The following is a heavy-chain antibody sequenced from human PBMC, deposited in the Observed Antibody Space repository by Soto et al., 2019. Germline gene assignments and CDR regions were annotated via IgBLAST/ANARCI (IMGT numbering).Heavy chain of an antibody. D-gene: IGHD2-2*02. V-gene: IGHV1-46*01. CDR3: AKKKPLSVVTAIPHSVP. Sequence: ASENVYWKTAAYTLPRSCLHWVRRAPGQDHEWMGMINPGGGVTSYAQKFQGRVTMTRDTSTSTVYMELRSLRFEDTAVYYCAKKKPLSVVTAIPHSVPWG. CDR1: AYTLPRSC. CDR2: INPGGGVT. J-gene: IGHJ5*02.